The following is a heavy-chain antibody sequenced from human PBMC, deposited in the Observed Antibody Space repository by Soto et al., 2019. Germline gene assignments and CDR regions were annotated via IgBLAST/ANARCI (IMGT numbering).Heavy chain of an antibody. CDR2: IYYSGST. J-gene: IGHJ5*02. D-gene: IGHD6-13*01. CDR1: GGSISSSSYY. Sequence: QLQLQESGPGLVKPSETLSLTCTVSGGSISSSSYYWGWIRQPPGKGLEWIGSIYYSGSTYYNPSRKSRVTISVDTSTNQFSLKLSSVTAADTAVYYCARHQSHSSSYVDPWGQGTLVTVSS. CDR3: ARHQSHSSSYVDP. V-gene: IGHV4-39*01.